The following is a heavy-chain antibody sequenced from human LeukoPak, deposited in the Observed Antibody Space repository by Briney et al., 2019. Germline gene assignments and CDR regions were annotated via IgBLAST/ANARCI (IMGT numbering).Heavy chain of an antibody. CDR1: GGSVSSGGYY. J-gene: IGHJ5*01. D-gene: IGHD3-10*01. Sequence: SETLSLTCTVSGGSVSSGGYYWSWIRQPPGKGLEWIGYIYYTGSTNYSPSLKSRVTISVGTSKNQFSLKLSSVTAADTAVSYCAGDYYGSGVNWFDSWGQGTLVTVSS. CDR2: IYYTGST. V-gene: IGHV4-61*08. CDR3: AGDYYGSGVNWFDS.